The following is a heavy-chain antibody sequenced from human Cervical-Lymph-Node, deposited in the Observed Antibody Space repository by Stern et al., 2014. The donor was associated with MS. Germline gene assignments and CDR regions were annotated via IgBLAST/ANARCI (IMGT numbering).Heavy chain of an antibody. D-gene: IGHD5-24*01. V-gene: IGHV4-59*08. CDR1: GGSISSNY. CDR2: LYYSGNT. Sequence: QVQLVESGPGLVKPSETLSLTCTVSGGSISSNYWSWIRQPPGKGLEWIGYLYYSGNTNYNPSLKSRVTPSVDTSQNQSSLSLRSVTAADTAVYYCARHGPPRRRDDSNHPNFDYWGPGTLVAVSS. CDR3: ARHGPPRRRDDSNHPNFDY. J-gene: IGHJ4*02.